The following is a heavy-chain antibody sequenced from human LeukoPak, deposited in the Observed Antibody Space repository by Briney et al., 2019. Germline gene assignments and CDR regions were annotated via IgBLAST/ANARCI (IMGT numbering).Heavy chain of an antibody. V-gene: IGHV3-20*04. CDR3: AGGEYQLPGRGYMDA. D-gene: IGHD2-2*01. CDR2: INWNGGST. CDR1: GFTFDDYG. Sequence: GGSLRLSCAASGFTFDDYGMSWVRQAPGKGLEWVSGINWNGGSTGYADSVKGRFTISRDNAKNSPYLQMNSLRAEDTALYYCAGGEYQLPGRGYMDAWGKGTTVTVSS. J-gene: IGHJ6*03.